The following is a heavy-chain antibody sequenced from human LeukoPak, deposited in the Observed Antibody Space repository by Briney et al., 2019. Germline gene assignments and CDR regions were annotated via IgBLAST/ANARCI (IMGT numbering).Heavy chain of an antibody. D-gene: IGHD5/OR15-5a*01. J-gene: IGHJ1*01. V-gene: IGHV4-59*08. CDR3: ARHQGSTVFNY. CDR2: ISHIGTI. Sequence: SETLSLTCTVSGDSIDPYSWSWLRQPPGKGLEWIGYISHIGTINYNTSLMSRVSMGLDKPNNEFSLSLRSVTATDTALYFCARHQGSTVFNYWGRGVPVIVSS. CDR1: GDSIDPYS.